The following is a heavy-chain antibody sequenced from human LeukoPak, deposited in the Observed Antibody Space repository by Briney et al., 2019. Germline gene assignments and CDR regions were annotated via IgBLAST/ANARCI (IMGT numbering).Heavy chain of an antibody. CDR1: GFTFSRYD. CDR2: TSYDGSNE. CDR3: ARVQKSRKSVASAVDC. Sequence: GGSLRLSCVASGFTFSRYDMHWVRQAPGKGLEWVAVTSYDGSNEIYADPVKGRFTISRDNSKNTLYLQMNSLRAEDTAVYYCARVQKSRKSVASAVDCWGQGTVVIVSS. V-gene: IGHV3-30-3*01. D-gene: IGHD5-12*01. J-gene: IGHJ4*02.